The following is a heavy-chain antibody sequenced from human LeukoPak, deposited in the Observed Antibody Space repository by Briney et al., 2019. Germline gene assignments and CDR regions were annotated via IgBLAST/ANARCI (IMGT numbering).Heavy chain of an antibody. CDR3: AGGSSGTYYYFDY. D-gene: IGHD1-26*01. V-gene: IGHV3-7*04. Sequence: GGSLRLSCAASGFTLSNYWMSWVRQAPGKGLEWVANINQDGSQTYYVDSLKGRFTISRDNAKNSLYLQMNSLRAEDTAVYYCAGGSSGTYYYFDYWGQGTLVTVSS. CDR2: INQDGSQT. CDR1: GFTLSNYW. J-gene: IGHJ4*02.